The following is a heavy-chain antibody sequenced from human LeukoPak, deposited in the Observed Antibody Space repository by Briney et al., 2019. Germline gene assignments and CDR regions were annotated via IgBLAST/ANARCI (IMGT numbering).Heavy chain of an antibody. V-gene: IGHV1-69*06. D-gene: IGHD4-17*01. CDR2: IIPIFGTA. CDR1: GGTFSSYA. CDR3: ARGPRNGDYDY. J-gene: IGHJ4*02. Sequence: SVKVSCKASGGTFSSYAFSWVRQAPGQGLEWMGGIIPIFGTANYAQKFQGRVTITADKSTSTAYMELSSLRSEDTAVYYCARGPRNGDYDYWGQGTLVTVSS.